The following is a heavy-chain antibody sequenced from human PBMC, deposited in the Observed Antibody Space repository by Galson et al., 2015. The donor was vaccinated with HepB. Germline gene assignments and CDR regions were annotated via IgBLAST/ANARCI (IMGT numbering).Heavy chain of an antibody. CDR2: ISYDGSNK. CDR1: GFTFSSYA. V-gene: IGHV3-30-3*01. Sequence: SLRLSCAASGFTFSSYAMHWVRQAPGKGLEWVAVISYDGSNKYYADSVKGRFTISRDNSKNTLYLQMNSLRAEDTAVYYCARDWWGATTVSHLDYWGQGTLVTVSS. J-gene: IGHJ4*02. CDR3: ARDWWGATTVSHLDY. D-gene: IGHD5-24*01.